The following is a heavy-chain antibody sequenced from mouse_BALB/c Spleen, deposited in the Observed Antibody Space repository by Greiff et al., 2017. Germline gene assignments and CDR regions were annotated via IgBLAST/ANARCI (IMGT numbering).Heavy chain of an antibody. J-gene: IGHJ2*01. CDR3: TRISHHLDY. Sequence: VQLQQSGAELVKPGASVKLSCKASGYTFTSYYMYWVKQRPGQGLEWIGEINPSNGGTNFNEKFKSKATLTVDKSSSTAYMQLSSLTSEDSAVYYCTRISHHLDYWGQGTTLTVSS. CDR2: INPSNGGT. V-gene: IGHV1S81*02. CDR1: GYTFTSYY.